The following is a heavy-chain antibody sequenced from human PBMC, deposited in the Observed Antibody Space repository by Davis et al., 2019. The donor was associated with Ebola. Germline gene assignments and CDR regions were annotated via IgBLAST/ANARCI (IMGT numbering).Heavy chain of an antibody. D-gene: IGHD4-17*01. CDR2: INWNGAST. CDR3: ARSDSGGNWYFDL. Sequence: GESLKISCAAPGFAFDDFGMSWVRRAPGRGLEWVAGINWNGASTGYAVSLKSRFLITRDNSKNSLYLQINSLGVDEKALYHCARSDSGGNWYFDLWGRGTLVTVSS. CDR1: GFAFDDFG. J-gene: IGHJ2*01. V-gene: IGHV3-20*01.